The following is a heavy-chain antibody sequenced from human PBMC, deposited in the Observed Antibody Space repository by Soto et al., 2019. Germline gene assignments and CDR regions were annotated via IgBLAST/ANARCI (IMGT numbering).Heavy chain of an antibody. CDR1: GFTFDDYG. V-gene: IGHV3-20*04. J-gene: IGHJ4*02. D-gene: IGHD6-19*01. CDR3: ARLYSSGWYGPGRY. CDR2: INWNGGST. Sequence: EVQLVESGGGVVRPGGSLRLSCAASGFTFDDYGMRWVRQAPGKGLEWVSGINWNGGSTGYADYVKGRFTISRDNAQTSMYLQMNSLRAEETALYYCARLYSSGWYGPGRYWGQGTLVTVSS.